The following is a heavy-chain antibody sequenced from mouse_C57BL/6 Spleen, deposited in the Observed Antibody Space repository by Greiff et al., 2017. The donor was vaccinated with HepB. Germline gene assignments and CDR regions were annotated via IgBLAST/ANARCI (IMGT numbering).Heavy chain of an antibody. V-gene: IGHV5-17*01. CDR2: ISSGSSTI. J-gene: IGHJ4*01. Sequence: EVMLVESGGGLVKPGGSLKLSCAASGFTFSDYGMHWVRQAPEKGLEWVAYISSGSSTIYYADTVKGRFTISRDNAKNNLFLQMTSLRSGDTAMYYCARNYDPYYYAMDYWGQGTSVTVSS. CDR3: ARNYDPYYYAMDY. D-gene: IGHD2-4*01. CDR1: GFTFSDYG.